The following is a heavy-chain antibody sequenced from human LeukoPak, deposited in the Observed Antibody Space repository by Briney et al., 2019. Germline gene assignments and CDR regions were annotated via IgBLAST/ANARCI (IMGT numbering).Heavy chain of an antibody. Sequence: GGSLRLSCAASGFTFSSYEMNWVRQAPGKGLERVSYISSSGSTIYYADSVKGRFTISRDNAKNTLYLQMNSLKAEDTAIYYCAREGGSYSNYFDYWGQGTLVTVSS. CDR1: GFTFSSYE. V-gene: IGHV3-48*03. D-gene: IGHD1-26*01. CDR3: AREGGSYSNYFDY. CDR2: ISSSGSTI. J-gene: IGHJ4*02.